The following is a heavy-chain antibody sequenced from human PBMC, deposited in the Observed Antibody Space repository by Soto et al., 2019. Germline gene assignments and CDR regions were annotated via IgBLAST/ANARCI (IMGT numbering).Heavy chain of an antibody. J-gene: IGHJ6*02. CDR3: AKGNMVRGVTGYYYYGMDV. CDR1: GFTFDDYA. V-gene: IGHV3-9*01. CDR2: ISWNSGSI. D-gene: IGHD3-10*01. Sequence: LGGSLRLSCAASGFTFDDYAMHWVRQAPGKGLEWVSGISWNSGSIGYADSVKGRFTISRDNAKNSLYLQMNSLRAEDTALYYCAKGNMVRGVTGYYYYGMDVWGQGTTVTVSS.